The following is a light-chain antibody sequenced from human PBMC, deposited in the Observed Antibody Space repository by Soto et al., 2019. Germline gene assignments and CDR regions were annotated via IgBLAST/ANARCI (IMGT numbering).Light chain of an antibody. CDR1: SSDVGGYNY. J-gene: IGLJ1*01. Sequence: QSALTQPASVSGSPGQSITISCTGTSSDVGGYNYVSWYQQHPGKAPKLMIYDVSYRPSGVSNRFFGSKSGNTASLTISGLQAEDEADYYCSSYTSGSTYVFGTGTKLTVL. CDR3: SSYTSGSTYV. CDR2: DVS. V-gene: IGLV2-14*01.